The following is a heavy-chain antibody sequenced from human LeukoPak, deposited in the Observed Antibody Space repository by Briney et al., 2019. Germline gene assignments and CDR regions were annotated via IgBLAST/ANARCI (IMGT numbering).Heavy chain of an antibody. Sequence: LPGGSLRLSCAASGFTVSSNYMSWVRQAPGKGLEWVSGISWNSGSIGYADSVKGRFTISRDNAKNSLYLQMNSLRAEDTAVYYCAKDGGITMTKYYFDYWGQGTLVTVSS. D-gene: IGHD3-22*01. V-gene: IGHV3-48*01. CDR2: ISWNSGSI. CDR3: AKDGGITMTKYYFDY. J-gene: IGHJ4*02. CDR1: GFTVSSNY.